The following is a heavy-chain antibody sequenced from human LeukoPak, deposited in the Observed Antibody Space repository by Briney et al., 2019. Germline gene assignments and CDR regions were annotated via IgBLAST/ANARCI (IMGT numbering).Heavy chain of an antibody. Sequence: PGGSLRLSCAASGFTFSDYYMSWVRQAPGKGLEWVSYISSSSSYTNYADSVKGRFSISRDNAKNSLYPQMNSLRAEDTAVYYCARDLLDGDYGDLFDFWGQGTLVTVSS. CDR2: ISSSSSYT. CDR1: GFTFSDYY. J-gene: IGHJ4*02. V-gene: IGHV3-11*06. CDR3: ARDLLDGDYGDLFDF. D-gene: IGHD4-17*01.